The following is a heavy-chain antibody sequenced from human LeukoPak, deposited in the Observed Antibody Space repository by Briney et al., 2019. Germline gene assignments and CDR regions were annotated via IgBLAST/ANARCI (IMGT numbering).Heavy chain of an antibody. CDR1: GFTFSSYA. CDR2: ISGFDGST. Sequence: SGGSLRLSCAASGFTFSSYAMSWVRQAPGKGLEWVSVISGFDGSTSYADSVKGRFTISRDNSKNTLYLQMNSLRAEDTAVYYCAKVRGIWCFDYWGQGTLVTVSS. D-gene: IGHD3-10*01. J-gene: IGHJ4*02. CDR3: AKVRGIWCFDY. V-gene: IGHV3-23*01.